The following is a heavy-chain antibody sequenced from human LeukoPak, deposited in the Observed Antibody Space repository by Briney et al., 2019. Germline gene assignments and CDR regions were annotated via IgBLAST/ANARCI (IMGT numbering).Heavy chain of an antibody. CDR3: ARDGSGSAVFDY. V-gene: IGHV3-21*01. Sequence: PGGSLRLSCAASGFTFSSYSMNWVRQAPGKGLEWVSSISSSSSYIYYADAVKGRFTISRDNAKYSLYLQMNSLRAEDTAVYYCARDGSGSAVFDYWGQGTLVTVSS. CDR2: ISSSSSYI. J-gene: IGHJ4*02. D-gene: IGHD3-10*01. CDR1: GFTFSSYS.